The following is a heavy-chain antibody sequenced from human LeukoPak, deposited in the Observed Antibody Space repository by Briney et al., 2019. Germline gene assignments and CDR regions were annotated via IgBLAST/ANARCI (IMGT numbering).Heavy chain of an antibody. J-gene: IGHJ4*02. CDR2: INHSGST. Sequence: PSETLSLTCAVYGGSFSGYYWSWIRQPPGKGLEWIGEINHSGSTNYNPSLKSRVTISVDTSKNQFSLKLSSVTAADTAVYYCARDIHLDYWGQGTLVTVSS. CDR3: ARDIHLDY. V-gene: IGHV4-34*01. CDR1: GGSFSGYY.